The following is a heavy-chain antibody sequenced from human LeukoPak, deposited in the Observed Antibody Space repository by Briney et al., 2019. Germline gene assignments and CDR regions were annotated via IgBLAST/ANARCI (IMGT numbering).Heavy chain of an antibody. CDR3: ARGRVVVVPAAPNWFHP. Sequence: SETLSLTCAVYGGSFSGYYWSWIRQPPGKGLEWIGEINHSGSTNYNPSLKSRVTISVDTSKNQFSLKLSSVTAADTAVYYCARGRVVVVPAAPNWFHPWGQGTLVTVSS. CDR2: INHSGST. J-gene: IGHJ5*02. V-gene: IGHV4-34*01. CDR1: GGSFSGYY. D-gene: IGHD2-2*01.